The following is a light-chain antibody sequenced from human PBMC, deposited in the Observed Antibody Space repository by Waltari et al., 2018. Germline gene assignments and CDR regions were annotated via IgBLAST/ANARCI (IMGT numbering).Light chain of an antibody. Sequence: QSVLTQPPSVSAAPGQRVTISCPGGSSNIGHNYVSWYRQCPGTAPKLLIYEDSERPSAIPGRFSGSKSCTSATLDITGLQAGDEADYYCGTWDSSLSGAVFGGGTHLTVL. J-gene: IGLJ7*01. CDR2: EDS. V-gene: IGLV1-51*02. CDR1: SSNIGHNY. CDR3: GTWDSSLSGAV.